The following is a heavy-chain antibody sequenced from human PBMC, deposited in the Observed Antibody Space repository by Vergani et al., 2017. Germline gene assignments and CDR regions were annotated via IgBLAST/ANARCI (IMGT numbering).Heavy chain of an antibody. D-gene: IGHD2-2*01. CDR3: AGYCSSTSCDSGPDAFDI. J-gene: IGHJ3*02. Sequence: QVQLQESGPGLVKPSETLSLTCTVSGGSISNYYWSWIRQPPGKGLEWIGYIYYSGSTNYNPSLRSRVTISVDTSKNQFSLKLSSVTAADTAVYYCAGYCSSTSCDSGPDAFDIWGQGTMVTVSS. CDR1: GGSISNYY. V-gene: IGHV4-59*01. CDR2: IYYSGST.